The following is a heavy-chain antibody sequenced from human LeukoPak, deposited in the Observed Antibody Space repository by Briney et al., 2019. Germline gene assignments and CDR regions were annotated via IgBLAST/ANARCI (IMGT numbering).Heavy chain of an antibody. Sequence: GGSLRLSCAASGFTFSSYAMSWVRQAPGKGLEWVSAISGSGGSTYYADSVKGRFTISRDNSKNTLYLQMNSLRAEDTAVYYFANPYPDYDYYYGMDVWGQGTTVTVSS. J-gene: IGHJ6*02. CDR1: GFTFSSYA. CDR2: ISGSGGST. V-gene: IGHV3-23*01. CDR3: ANPYPDYDYYYGMDV.